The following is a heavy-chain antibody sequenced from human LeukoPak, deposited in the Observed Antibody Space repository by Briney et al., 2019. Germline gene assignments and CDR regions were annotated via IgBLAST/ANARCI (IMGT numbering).Heavy chain of an antibody. V-gene: IGHV4-59*01. J-gene: IGHJ5*02. D-gene: IGHD6-13*01. CDR3: ARGRAAGTWNLFDP. CDR1: GDSISPYY. CDR2: IYYSGNT. Sequence: PSETLSLTCTVSGDSISPYYWSWIRQPPGKGLEWIGYIYYSGNTNYNPSLKSRVTISVDTSKNQFSLKLSSVTAADTAVYYCARGRAAGTWNLFDPWGQGTLVTVSS.